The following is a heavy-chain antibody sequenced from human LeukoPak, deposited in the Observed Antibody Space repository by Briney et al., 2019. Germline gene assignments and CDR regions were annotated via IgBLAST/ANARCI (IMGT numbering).Heavy chain of an antibody. D-gene: IGHD3-9*01. CDR1: GGSISSSSYY. J-gene: IGHJ4*02. Sequence: SETLSLTCTVSGGSISSSSYYWSWIRQPAGKGLEWIGRIYTSGSTNYNPSLKSRVTMSVDTSKNQFSLKLSSVTAADTAVYYCAREFLTGYYKGRYFDYWGQGTLVTVSS. CDR2: IYTSGST. V-gene: IGHV4-61*02. CDR3: AREFLTGYYKGRYFDY.